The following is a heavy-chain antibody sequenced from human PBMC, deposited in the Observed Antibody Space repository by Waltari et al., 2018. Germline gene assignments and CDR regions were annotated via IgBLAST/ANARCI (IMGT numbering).Heavy chain of an antibody. CDR3: ARGPTVTTVDGMDV. V-gene: IGHV1-8*01. J-gene: IGHJ6*02. D-gene: IGHD4-4*01. CDR2: MNPTSGNT. CDR1: GYTFTSYD. Sequence: QVQLVQSGAEVKKPGASVKVSCKASGYTFTSYDINWVGQATGQGLEWMGWMNPTSGNTGYAQKFQGRVTMTRNTSISTAYVELSSLRSEDTAGYYCARGPTVTTVDGMDVWGQGTTVTVSS.